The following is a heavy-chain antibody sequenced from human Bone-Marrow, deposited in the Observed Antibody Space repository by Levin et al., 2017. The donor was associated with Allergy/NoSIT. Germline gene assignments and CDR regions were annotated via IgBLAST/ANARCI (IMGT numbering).Heavy chain of an antibody. J-gene: IGHJ3*02. V-gene: IGHV3-20*04. CDR3: ARERDYDRNGNYYVRDAFDI. CDR1: GFTFDHYG. D-gene: IGHD3-22*01. CDR2: MNRDGSSI. Sequence: AGGSLRLSCAASGFTFDHYGMTWVRQAPGKGLEWVSGMNRDGSSIGYGDSVKGRFTISRDNVKSSLYLQMNSLRAEDTALYYCARERDYDRNGNYYVRDAFDIWGQGTMVTVSS.